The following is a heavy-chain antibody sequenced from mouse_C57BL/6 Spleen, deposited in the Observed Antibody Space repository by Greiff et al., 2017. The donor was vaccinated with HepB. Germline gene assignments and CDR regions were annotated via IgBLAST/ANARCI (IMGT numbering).Heavy chain of an antibody. CDR1: GYTFTDYN. Sequence: VVEPGASVKIPCKASGYTFTDYNMDWVKQSHGKSLEWIGDINPNNGGTIYNQKFKGKATLTVDKSSSTAYMELRSLTSEDTAVYYCARRNLWLRHAMDYWGQGTSVTVSS. D-gene: IGHD2-2*01. CDR3: ARRNLWLRHAMDY. J-gene: IGHJ4*01. V-gene: IGHV1-18*01. CDR2: INPNNGGT.